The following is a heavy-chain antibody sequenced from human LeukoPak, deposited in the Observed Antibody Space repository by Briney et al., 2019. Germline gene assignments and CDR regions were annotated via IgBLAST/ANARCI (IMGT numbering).Heavy chain of an antibody. J-gene: IGHJ4*02. CDR1: GGSISSSSYY. CDR3: ASLYDSGGYYPFDY. CDR2: IYYSGST. D-gene: IGHD3-22*01. Sequence: PSETLSLTCTVSGGSISSSSYYWGWIRQPPGKGLEWIGRIYYSGSTYYNPSIKSRVTISVDTSKNQFSLKLSSVTAADTAVYYCASLYDSGGYYPFDYWGQGTLVTVSS. V-gene: IGHV4-39*07.